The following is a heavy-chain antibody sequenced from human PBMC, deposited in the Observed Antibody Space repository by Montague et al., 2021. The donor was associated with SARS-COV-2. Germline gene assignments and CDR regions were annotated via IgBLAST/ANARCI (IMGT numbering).Heavy chain of an antibody. Sequence: SETLSLTCTVSGDSLTYYYWTWIRPPSGNGLEWLGRISSGGVPNYNPSLKSRVTMSMDTSKRQFSLKLTSVTAEDTAVYYCARGVVAAPPVVDYWGRGTLVTVSS. CDR3: ARGVVAAPPVVDY. CDR1: GDSLTYYY. J-gene: IGHJ4*02. V-gene: IGHV4-4*07. D-gene: IGHD2-15*01. CDR2: ISSGGVP.